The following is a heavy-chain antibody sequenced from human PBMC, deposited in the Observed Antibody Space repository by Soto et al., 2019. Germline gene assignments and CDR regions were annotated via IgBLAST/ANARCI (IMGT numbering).Heavy chain of an antibody. CDR2: IKIETDGGTT. D-gene: IGHD6-6*01. J-gene: IGHJ4*02. CDR3: TPDLDYSSSSLVAGGDYWAGYFDY. Sequence: VGSLRLSCAASGFTFSNAWMTWVRQDPGKGLEWVGRIKIETDGGTTDYAAPVKGRFTISRDDSKNTLYLQMNSLKTEDTAVYYCTPDLDYSSSSLVAGGDYWAGYFDYWGQGTLVTVSA. V-gene: IGHV3-15*01. CDR1: GFTFSNAW.